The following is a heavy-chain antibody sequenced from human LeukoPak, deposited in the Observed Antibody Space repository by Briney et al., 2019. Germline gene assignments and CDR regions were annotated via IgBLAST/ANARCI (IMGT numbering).Heavy chain of an antibody. V-gene: IGHV4-31*03. CDR3: ARFTFGGVIVFDY. Sequence: PSQTLSLTCTVSGGSISSGGYYWGWIRQHPGKGLEWIGYIYYSGSTYYNPSLKSRVTISVDTSKNQFSLKLSSVTAADTAVYYCARFTFGGVIVFDYWGQGTLVTVSS. J-gene: IGHJ4*02. CDR2: IYYSGST. CDR1: GGSISSGGYY. D-gene: IGHD3-16*02.